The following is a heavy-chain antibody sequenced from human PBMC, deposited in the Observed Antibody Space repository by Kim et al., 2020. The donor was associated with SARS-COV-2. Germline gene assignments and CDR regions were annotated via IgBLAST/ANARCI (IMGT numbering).Heavy chain of an antibody. V-gene: IGHV1-46*01. J-gene: IGHJ6*02. CDR1: GYTFTSYY. CDR2: INPSGGST. Sequence: ASVKVSCKASGYTFTSYYMHWVRQAPGQGLEWMGIINPSGGSTSYAQKFQGRVTMTRDTSTSTVYMELSSLRSEDTAVYYCARPQSGGFGELYYGMDVWGQGTTVTVSS. D-gene: IGHD3-10*01. CDR3: ARPQSGGFGELYYGMDV.